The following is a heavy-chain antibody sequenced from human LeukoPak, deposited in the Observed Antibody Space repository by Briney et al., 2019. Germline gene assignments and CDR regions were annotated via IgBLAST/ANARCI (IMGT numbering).Heavy chain of an antibody. CDR3: ARDYYDSSGQLDY. V-gene: IGHV1-18*04. D-gene: IGHD3-22*01. J-gene: IGHJ4*02. CDR1: GYTFPSYG. Sequence: ASVKVSCKASGYTFPSYGISWVRQAPGQGLEWMGWISAYNGSTNYAQKLQGRVTMTTDTSTSTVYMELRSLRSDDTAVYYCARDYYDSSGQLDYWGQGTLVTVSS. CDR2: ISAYNGST.